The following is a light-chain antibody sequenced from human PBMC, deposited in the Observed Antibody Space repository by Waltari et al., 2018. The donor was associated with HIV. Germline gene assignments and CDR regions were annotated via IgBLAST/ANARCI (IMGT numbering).Light chain of an antibody. CDR2: GRN. CDR1: SRSSYY. J-gene: IGLJ2*01. V-gene: IGLV3-19*01. Sequence: SSELTQDPSVSVALGQTVRITCQGDSRSSYYARWYKKKSGQAPVVVVFGRNYRPSGIPARFSGSSSGNTATLTITGAQADDEADYYCHSRDSSGSHVVFGGGTKVTVL. CDR3: HSRDSSGSHVV.